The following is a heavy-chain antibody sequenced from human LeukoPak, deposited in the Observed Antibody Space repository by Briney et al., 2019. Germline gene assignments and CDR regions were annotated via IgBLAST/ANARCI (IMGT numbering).Heavy chain of an antibody. J-gene: IGHJ4*02. Sequence: SETLSLTCTVPGGSISSSSYYWGWIRQPPGRGLEWIGSIYYSGSTYYNPSLKSRVTISVDTSKNQFSLKLSSVTAADTAVYYCARHQRPITVTHFDYWGQGTLVTVSS. CDR2: IYYSGST. CDR1: GGSISSSSYY. V-gene: IGHV4-39*01. CDR3: ARHQRPITVTHFDY. D-gene: IGHD4-17*01.